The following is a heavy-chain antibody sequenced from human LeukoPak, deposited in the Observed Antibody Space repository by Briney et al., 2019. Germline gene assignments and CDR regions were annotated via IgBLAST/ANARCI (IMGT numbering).Heavy chain of an antibody. V-gene: IGHV1-69*05. J-gene: IGHJ4*02. D-gene: IGHD6-13*01. Sequence: GASVKVSCKASGGTFSSYAITWVRQAPGQGLEWMVRIIPIFGTANYAQKFQGRVTITTDESTSTAYMELSTLRSDDTAVYYCARERPPGDSSNWFLEGYFDIWGQGTLVTVSS. CDR3: ARERPPGDSSNWFLEGYFDI. CDR1: GGTFSSYA. CDR2: IIPIFGTA.